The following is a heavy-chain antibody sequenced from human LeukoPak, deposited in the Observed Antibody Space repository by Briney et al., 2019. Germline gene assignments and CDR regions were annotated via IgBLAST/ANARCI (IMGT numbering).Heavy chain of an antibody. J-gene: IGHJ4*02. CDR1: GGSISSYY. D-gene: IGHD4-11*01. Sequence: SETLSLTCTVSGGSISSYYWSWIRQPPGKGLEWIGYISYSGSTNYSPSLKGRVTISVDTSKNHFSLNLTSVTAADTAVCYCARTTTTFDDWGQGTLVTVSS. V-gene: IGHV4-59*01. CDR2: ISYSGST. CDR3: ARTTTTFDD.